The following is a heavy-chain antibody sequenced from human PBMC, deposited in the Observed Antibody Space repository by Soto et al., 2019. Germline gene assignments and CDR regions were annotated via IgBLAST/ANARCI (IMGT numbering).Heavy chain of an antibody. Sequence: QPGGSLRLSCAASGFTFSSYAMSWVRQAPGKGLEWVSAISGSGGSTYYADSVKGRFTISRDNSKNTLYPQMNSLRAEDTAVYYCARSYYYDSSGYYTFDYWGQGTLVTVSS. CDR1: GFTFSSYA. CDR2: ISGSGGST. D-gene: IGHD3-22*01. J-gene: IGHJ4*02. CDR3: ARSYYYDSSGYYTFDY. V-gene: IGHV3-23*01.